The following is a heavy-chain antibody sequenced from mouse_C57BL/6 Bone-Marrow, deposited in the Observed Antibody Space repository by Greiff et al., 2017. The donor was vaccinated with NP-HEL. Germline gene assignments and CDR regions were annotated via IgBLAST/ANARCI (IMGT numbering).Heavy chain of an antibody. J-gene: IGHJ4*01. CDR3: ARHLYYAMDY. V-gene: IGHV5-12*01. CDR2: ISNGGGST. CDR1: GFTFSDYY. Sequence: EVKVVESGGGLVQPGGSLKLSCAASGFTFSDYYMYWVRQTPEKRLEWVAYISNGGGSTYYPDTVKGRFTISRDNAKNTLYLQMSRLKSEDTAMYYCARHLYYAMDYWGQGTSVTVSS.